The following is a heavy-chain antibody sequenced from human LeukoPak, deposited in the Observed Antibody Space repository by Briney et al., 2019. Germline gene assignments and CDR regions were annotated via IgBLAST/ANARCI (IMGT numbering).Heavy chain of an antibody. J-gene: IGHJ5*02. Sequence: PSQTLSLTCTVSGGSISSGGYYWSWIRQHPGKGLEWIGHIYYSGSTYYNPSLKSRLTISVDTSKNQFSLKLSSVTAADTAVYYCARRFRVPNPYGVWFDPWGQRTLVTVSS. CDR2: IYYSGST. V-gene: IGHV4-31*03. D-gene: IGHD4-17*01. CDR3: ARRFRVPNPYGVWFDP. CDR1: GGSISSGGYY.